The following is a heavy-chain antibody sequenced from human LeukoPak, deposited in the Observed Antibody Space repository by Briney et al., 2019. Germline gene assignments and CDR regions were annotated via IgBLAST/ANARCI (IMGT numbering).Heavy chain of an antibody. CDR1: GFTFGDYA. J-gene: IGHJ4*02. CDR2: IRSQIYGGTP. V-gene: IGHV3-49*04. CDR3: TRDQTPYY. Sequence: GGSLRLSCTASGFTFGDYAMTWVRQAPGKGLEWVGFIRSQIYGGTPEYAASVKGRFTILRDDSEGVAYLEMNSLKTEDTAVYYCTRDQTPYYWAQGILVTVSS.